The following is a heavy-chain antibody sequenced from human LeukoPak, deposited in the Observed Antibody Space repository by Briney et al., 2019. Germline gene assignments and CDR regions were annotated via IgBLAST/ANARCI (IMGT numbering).Heavy chain of an antibody. V-gene: IGHV3-23*01. CDR1: GFTFSSYA. CDR2: ISGSGGGT. J-gene: IGHJ4*02. Sequence: LPGGSLRLSCVASGFTFSSYAMTWVRQAPGKGLEWFSAISGSGGGTYYADSVKGRFTISRDNSKNTLYLQMNSLRAEDTAVYYCAKNGGDSYGTGHFDYWGQGTLVTVSS. CDR3: AKNGGDSYGTGHFDY. D-gene: IGHD5-18*01.